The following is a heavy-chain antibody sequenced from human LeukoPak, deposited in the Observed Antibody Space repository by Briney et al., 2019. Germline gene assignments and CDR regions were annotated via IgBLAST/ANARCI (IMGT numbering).Heavy chain of an antibody. D-gene: IGHD4-11*01. V-gene: IGHV3-7*01. CDR3: AAERRGSSNYDGKGAFDH. J-gene: IGHJ4*02. CDR1: SFTFSNCW. CDR2: INEDGGEK. Sequence: GGSLKLSCVASSFTFSNCWMSWVRQTPGRGLEWVANINEDGGEKHYADSVKGRFTITRVNAKNSLYLQINSLRAEDTAVYYCAAERRGSSNYDGKGAFDHWGQGTLVAVSS.